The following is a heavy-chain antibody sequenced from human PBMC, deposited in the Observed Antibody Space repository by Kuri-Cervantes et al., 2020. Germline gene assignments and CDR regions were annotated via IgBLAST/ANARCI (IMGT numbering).Heavy chain of an antibody. V-gene: IGHV1-8*02. D-gene: IGHD3-10*01. J-gene: IGHJ4*02. Sequence: ASVKVSCKALGYIFTSYDINWVRQATGQGLEWMGWMNPNSGNTGYAQKFQGRVTMTRNTSISTAYMELSSLRSEDTAVYYCTRDREHTYGNCFDYWGQGILVTVSS. CDR2: MNPNSGNT. CDR1: GYIFTSYD. CDR3: TRDREHTYGNCFDY.